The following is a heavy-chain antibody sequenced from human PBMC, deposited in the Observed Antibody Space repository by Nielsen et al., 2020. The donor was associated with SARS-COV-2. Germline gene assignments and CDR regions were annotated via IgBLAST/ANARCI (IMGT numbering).Heavy chain of an antibody. CDR2: IYPGDSDT. V-gene: IGHV5-51*01. D-gene: IGHD3-3*02. J-gene: IGHJ4*02. Sequence: GESLKISCKGSGYSFTSYWIGWVRQMPGKGLEWMGIIYPGDSDTRYSPSFQGQVTISADKSISTAYLQMNSLKTEDTAVYYCTRDHFWSGYFAHWGQGTLVTVSS. CDR3: TRDHFWSGYFAH. CDR1: GYSFTSYW.